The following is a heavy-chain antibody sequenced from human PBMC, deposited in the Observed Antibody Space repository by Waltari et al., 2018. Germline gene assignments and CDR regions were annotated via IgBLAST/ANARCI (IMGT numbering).Heavy chain of an antibody. CDR2: VSWDGVST. CDR3: AKAGYSSSSGALDY. Sequence: EVQLVESGGVVVQPGGSLRLSCAASGFTFDDYTMHWVRQAPGKGLVCVSLVSWDGVSTYHADPVKGRFPSSRDNSKNSLYLQMNSLRTEDTALYYCAKAGYSSSSGALDYWGQGTLVTVSS. D-gene: IGHD6-6*01. J-gene: IGHJ4*02. V-gene: IGHV3-43*01. CDR1: GFTFDDYT.